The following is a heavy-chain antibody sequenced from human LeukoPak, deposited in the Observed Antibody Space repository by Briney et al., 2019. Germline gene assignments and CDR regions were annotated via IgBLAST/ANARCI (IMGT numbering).Heavy chain of an antibody. CDR1: RFTFSDHY. J-gene: IGHJ4*02. CDR2: IRRKPNGYTT. D-gene: IGHD3-16*01. V-gene: IGHV3-72*01. CDR3: VIPNFGDPRYLEY. Sequence: GGSLRLSCAASRFTFSDHYLDWVRQAPGKGLEWVARIRRKPNGYTTENAASVKGRFTISRDDSKNSVYLQMNSLESEDTAVYYCVIPNFGDPRYLEYWGQGALVTVSS.